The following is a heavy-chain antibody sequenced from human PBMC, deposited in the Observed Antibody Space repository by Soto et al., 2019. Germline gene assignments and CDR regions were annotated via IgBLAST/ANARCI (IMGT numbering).Heavy chain of an antibody. D-gene: IGHD6-19*01. Sequence: QVELQESGPGLVKPSQTLSLTCTVSGGSISSSGYYWSWIRQHPGKGLEWIGYIHDSGSTYYHPSLKSRVTISVDTSKNQFSLKLTSVTAADTAVYYCASQATGWYPDYWGQGTLVTVSS. CDR3: ASQATGWYPDY. J-gene: IGHJ4*02. CDR2: IHDSGST. CDR1: GGSISSSGYY. V-gene: IGHV4-31*03.